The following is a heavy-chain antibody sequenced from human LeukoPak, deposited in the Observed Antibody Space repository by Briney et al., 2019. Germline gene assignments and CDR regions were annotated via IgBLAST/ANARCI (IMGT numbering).Heavy chain of an antibody. CDR1: GFTFTNYA. V-gene: IGHV3-23*01. D-gene: IGHD3-9*01. J-gene: IGHJ4*02. Sequence: GTSLRLSCVASGFTFTNYAMSWVRQAPGKGLEWVSAITGSDGSSYYADSVKGRFTISRDNSKNTLYLQVNSLRAENTAVYYCAKWGDYDILTGYYVPDYWGQGTLVTVSS. CDR2: ITGSDGSS. CDR3: AKWGDYDILTGYYVPDY.